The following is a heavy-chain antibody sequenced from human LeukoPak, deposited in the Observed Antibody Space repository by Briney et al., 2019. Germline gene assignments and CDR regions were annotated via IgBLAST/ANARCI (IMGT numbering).Heavy chain of an antibody. CDR2: IYYSGST. J-gene: IGHJ3*02. CDR3: AGFTIVGATALVSAFDI. D-gene: IGHD1-26*01. Sequence: SETLSLTCTVSGGSISSYYWSWIRQPPGKGLEWIGYIYYSGSTNYNPSLKSRVTISVDTSKNQFSLKLSSVTAADTAVYYCAGFTIVGATALVSAFDIWGQGTMVTVSS. CDR1: GGSISSYY. V-gene: IGHV4-59*08.